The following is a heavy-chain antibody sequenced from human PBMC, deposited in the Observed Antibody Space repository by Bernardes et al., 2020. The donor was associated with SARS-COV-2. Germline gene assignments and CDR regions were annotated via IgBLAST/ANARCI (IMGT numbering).Heavy chain of an antibody. V-gene: IGHV3-30-3*01. CDR1: GFTFSSYA. CDR3: ARDIFDGYSGYVKTYYYGMDV. J-gene: IGHJ6*02. Sequence: GGSLRLSCAASGFTFSSYAMHWVRQAPGKGLEWVAVISYDGSNKYYADSVKGRFTISRDNSKNTLYLQMNSLRAEDTAVYYCARDIFDGYSGYVKTYYYGMDVWGQGTTVTVSS. D-gene: IGHD5-12*01. CDR2: ISYDGSNK.